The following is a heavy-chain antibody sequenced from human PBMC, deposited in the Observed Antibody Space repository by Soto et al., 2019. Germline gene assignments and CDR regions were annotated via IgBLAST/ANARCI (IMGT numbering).Heavy chain of an antibody. Sequence: SVKVSCKASGYTFTSYAISWVRQAPGQGLEWMGGIIPIFGTANYAQKFQGRVTITADESTSTAYMELSSLRSEDTAVYYCARIGVDYYYYGMDVWGQGTTVTVSS. J-gene: IGHJ6*02. V-gene: IGHV1-69*13. CDR3: ARIGVDYYYYGMDV. CDR1: GYTFTSYA. CDR2: IIPIFGTA.